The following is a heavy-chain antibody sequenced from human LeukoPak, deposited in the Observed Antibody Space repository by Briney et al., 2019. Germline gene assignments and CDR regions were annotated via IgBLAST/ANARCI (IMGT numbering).Heavy chain of an antibody. Sequence: PSETLSLTCAVYGESFSGYYWTWIRPPPGKGLEWIGDINHSGSSNYNPSLKSRVTISVDTSKNQFSLKLSSVTAADTAVYYCARPNHCSSTNCNDAFDIWGQGTMVTVSS. CDR3: ARPNHCSSTNCNDAFDI. D-gene: IGHD2-2*01. V-gene: IGHV4-34*01. J-gene: IGHJ3*02. CDR2: INHSGSS. CDR1: GESFSGYY.